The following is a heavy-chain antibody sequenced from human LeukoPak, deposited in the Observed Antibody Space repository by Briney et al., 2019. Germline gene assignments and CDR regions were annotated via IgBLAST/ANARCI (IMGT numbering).Heavy chain of an antibody. V-gene: IGHV1-69*05. CDR1: GGTFSSYA. D-gene: IGHD4-17*01. J-gene: IGHJ4*02. Sequence: GASVKVSCKASGGTFSSYAISWVRQAAGQGLEWMGGIIPIFGTANYAQKFQGRVTITTDESTSTAYMELSSLRSEDTAVYYCARVGGIMTTVSPFDYWGQGTLVTVSS. CDR2: IIPIFGTA. CDR3: ARVGGIMTTVSPFDY.